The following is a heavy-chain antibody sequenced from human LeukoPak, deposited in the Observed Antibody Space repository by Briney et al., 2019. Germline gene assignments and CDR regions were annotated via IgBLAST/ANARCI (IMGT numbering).Heavy chain of an antibody. CDR2: VNRDGSYT. J-gene: IGHJ4*02. V-gene: IGHV3-74*01. CDR3: ARDLKSAFDY. Sequence: PGGSLRLSCAASGFIFNSYWMHWVRQAPGKGLEWVSGVNRDGSYTNYADAVKGRFTISRDNAKNTLYLQMNSLRAEDTAVYYCARDLKSAFDYWGQGTLATVSS. CDR1: GFIFNSYW.